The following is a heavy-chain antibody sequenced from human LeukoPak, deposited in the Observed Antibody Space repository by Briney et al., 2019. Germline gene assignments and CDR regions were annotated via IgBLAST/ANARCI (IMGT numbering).Heavy chain of an antibody. V-gene: IGHV3-33*01. J-gene: IGHJ4*02. Sequence: GGSLRLSCAASGFTFSSYGMHWVRQAPGKGLEWVAVIWYDGSNKYYADSVKGRFTISRDNSKNTLYLQMNSLRAEDTAVYYCARDGAAAGTPFDYWGRGALVTVSS. CDR2: IWYDGSNK. D-gene: IGHD6-13*01. CDR3: ARDGAAAGTPFDY. CDR1: GFTFSSYG.